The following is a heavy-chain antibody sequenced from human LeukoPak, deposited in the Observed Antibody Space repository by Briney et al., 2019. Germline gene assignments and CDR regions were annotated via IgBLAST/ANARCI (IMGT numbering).Heavy chain of an antibody. D-gene: IGHD3-22*01. CDR2: MNPNSGNT. CDR1: GYTLTSYE. Sequence: GASVKVSCKASGYTLTSYEINWVRQATGQGLEWMGWMNPNSGNTGYAQKFQGRVTITRNTSISTAYMELSSLRSEDTAVYYCARPRHYYDSSGPNAFDIWGQGTMVTVSS. V-gene: IGHV1-8*03. CDR3: ARPRHYYDSSGPNAFDI. J-gene: IGHJ3*02.